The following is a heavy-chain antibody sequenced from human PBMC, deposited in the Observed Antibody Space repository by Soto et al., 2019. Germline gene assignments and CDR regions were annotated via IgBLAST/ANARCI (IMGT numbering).Heavy chain of an antibody. J-gene: IGHJ6*02. CDR3: ARDIVLMYYYYYGMDV. D-gene: IGHD2-8*01. CDR2: ISSSGSTI. CDR1: GFTFSSYE. Sequence: GGSLRLSCAASGFTFSSYEMNCVRQAPGKGLEWVSYISSSGSTIYYADSVKGRFTISRDNAKNSLYLQMNSLRAEDTAVYYCARDIVLMYYYYYGMDVWGQGTTVTVSS. V-gene: IGHV3-48*03.